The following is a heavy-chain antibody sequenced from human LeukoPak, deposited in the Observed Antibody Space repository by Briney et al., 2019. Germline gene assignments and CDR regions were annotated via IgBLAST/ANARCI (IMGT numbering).Heavy chain of an antibody. CDR1: GFTFSSYG. V-gene: IGHV3-30*18. D-gene: IGHD6-13*01. CDR3: AKDARSWYTDY. J-gene: IGHJ4*02. CDR2: ISYDGSNK. Sequence: GGSLRLSCAASGFTFSSYGMHWVRQAPGKGLEWVAVISYDGSNKYYADSVKGRFTISRDNSKNTLYLQMNSLRAEDTAVYYCAKDARSWYTDYWGQGTLVTVSS.